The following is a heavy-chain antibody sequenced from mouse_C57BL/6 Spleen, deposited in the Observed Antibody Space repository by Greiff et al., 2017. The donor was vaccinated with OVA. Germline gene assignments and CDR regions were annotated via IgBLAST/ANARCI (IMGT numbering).Heavy chain of an antibody. Sequence: VQLQQPGAELVMPGASVKLSCKASGYTFTSYWMHWVKQRPGQGLEWIGEIDPSDSYTNYNQKFKGKSTLTVDKSSSTAYMQLSSLTSEASAVYYSARSGCGNYPAWFAYWGQGTLVTVSA. D-gene: IGHD2-1*01. CDR2: IDPSDSYT. V-gene: IGHV1-69*01. J-gene: IGHJ3*01. CDR3: ARSGCGNYPAWFAY. CDR1: GYTFTSYW.